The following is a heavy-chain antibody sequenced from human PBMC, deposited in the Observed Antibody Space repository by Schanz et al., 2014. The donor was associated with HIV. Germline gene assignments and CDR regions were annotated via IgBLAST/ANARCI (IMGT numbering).Heavy chain of an antibody. CDR2: ISGSGGST. D-gene: IGHD1-1*01. CDR3: AKDPAYPGTGNLEY. CDR1: GFTFSSYA. J-gene: IGHJ4*02. V-gene: IGHV3-23*01. Sequence: EVQLLESGGGLVQPGGSLRLSCAASGFTFSSYAMSWVRQAAGKGLEWVSVISGSGGSTYYADSVKGRFTISRDNSKNTLYLQLNSLRAEDTAVYYCAKDPAYPGTGNLEYWGQGTLVIVSS.